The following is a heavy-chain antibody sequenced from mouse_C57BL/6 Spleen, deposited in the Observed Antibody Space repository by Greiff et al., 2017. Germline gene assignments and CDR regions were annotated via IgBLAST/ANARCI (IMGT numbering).Heavy chain of an antibody. D-gene: IGHD2-5*01. CDR3: ARNSNYGGFYAMDY. V-gene: IGHV5-17*01. Sequence: EVQRVESGGGLVKPGGSLKLSCAASGFTFSDYGMHWVRQAPEKGLEWVAYISSGSSTIYYADTVKGRFTISRDNAKNTLFLQMTSLRSEDTAMYYCARNSNYGGFYAMDYWGQGTSVTVSS. J-gene: IGHJ4*01. CDR2: ISSGSSTI. CDR1: GFTFSDYG.